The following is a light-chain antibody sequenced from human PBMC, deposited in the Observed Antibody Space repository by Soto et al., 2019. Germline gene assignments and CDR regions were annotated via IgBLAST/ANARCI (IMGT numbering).Light chain of an antibody. CDR1: SSDVGGYNY. CDR2: DVS. V-gene: IGLV2-14*01. Sequence: QSALTQPASVSGSPGPSITISCPGTSSDVGGYNYVSWYQQHPGKAPKLMIYDVSNRPSEVSNRFSGSKSGNTASLTISGLQAEDEADYYCSSYTSSSTVVFGGGTKLTVL. CDR3: SSYTSSSTVV. J-gene: IGLJ2*01.